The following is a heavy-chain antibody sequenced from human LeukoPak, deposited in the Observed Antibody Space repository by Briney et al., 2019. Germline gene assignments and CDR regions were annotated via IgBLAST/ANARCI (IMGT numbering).Heavy chain of an antibody. CDR2: ISSNGGST. CDR3: ARTSGSHYYYYGMDV. Sequence: GGSLRLSCAASGFTFSSYAMHWVRQAPGKGLEYVSAISSNGGSTYYANSVKGRFTISRDNSKNTQYLQMGSLRAEDMAVYYCARTSGSHYYYYGMDVWGQGTTVTVSS. CDR1: GFTFSSYA. V-gene: IGHV3-64*01. J-gene: IGHJ6*02. D-gene: IGHD1-26*01.